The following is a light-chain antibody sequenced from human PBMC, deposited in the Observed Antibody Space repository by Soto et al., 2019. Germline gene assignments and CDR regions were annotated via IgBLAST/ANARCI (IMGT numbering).Light chain of an antibody. CDR1: QSVSTW. CDR3: QQYKRYSKT. J-gene: IGKJ1*01. V-gene: IGKV1-5*03. Sequence: TQSPGTLSLSPGERATLSCRASQSVSTWLAWYQQKPGKAPNLLIYQTSNLESGVPSRFSGRGSGTEFTLTITSLQPDDFATYYCQQYKRYSKTFGQGTKVDIK. CDR2: QTS.